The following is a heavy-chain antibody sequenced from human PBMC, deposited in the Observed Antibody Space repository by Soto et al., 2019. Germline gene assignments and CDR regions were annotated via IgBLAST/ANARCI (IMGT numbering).Heavy chain of an antibody. CDR3: ARGEQYSGRIFDY. CDR2: TYYSSKWYY. V-gene: IGHV6-1*01. Sequence: PSQTLSLACAIPGDSVSSNSAGWSWVRQSPSRGLEWLGRTYYSSKWYYEYAVSVRGRITINPDTSKNQYSLQLNSVTPEDTAVYFCARGEQYSGRIFDYWGQGTLVTASS. J-gene: IGHJ4*01. D-gene: IGHD1-26*01. CDR1: GDSVSSNSAG.